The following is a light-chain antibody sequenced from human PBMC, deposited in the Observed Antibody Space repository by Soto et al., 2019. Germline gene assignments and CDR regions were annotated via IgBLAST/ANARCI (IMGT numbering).Light chain of an antibody. CDR1: SSNIGNNA. J-gene: IGLJ2*01. V-gene: IGLV1-36*01. CDR3: AEWDASLNVVV. CDR2: YDD. Sequence: QSALTQPPSVSEAPRQRVTISCSGSSSNIGNNAVNWYQQLPGKAPKLLIYYDDLLPSGVSDRFSGSKSGTSASLAISGLQSEDEADYYCAEWDASLNVVVFGGGP.